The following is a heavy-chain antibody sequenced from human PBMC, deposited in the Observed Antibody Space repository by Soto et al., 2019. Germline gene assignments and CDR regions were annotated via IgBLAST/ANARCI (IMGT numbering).Heavy chain of an antibody. D-gene: IGHD3-22*01. CDR3: ARGRAIVVVITLRQDYYGMDV. V-gene: IGHV1-69*01. CDR1: GGTFSSYA. J-gene: IGHJ6*02. Sequence: QVQLVQSGAEVKKPGSSVKVSCKASGGTFSSYAISWVRQAPGQGLEWMGGIIPIFGTANYAQKFQGRVTMTADESTSTADMELSRRRYEETAVYYCARGRAIVVVITLRQDYYGMDVWGQGATVTVSS. CDR2: IIPIFGTA.